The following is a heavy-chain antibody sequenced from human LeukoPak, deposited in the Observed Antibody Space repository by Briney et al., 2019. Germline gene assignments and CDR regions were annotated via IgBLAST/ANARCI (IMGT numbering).Heavy chain of an antibody. CDR2: IKPDGSEK. D-gene: IGHD6-19*01. Sequence: PGGSLRLSCAASGFTLSSYSMNWVRQAPGKGLEWVASIKPDGSEKYYLDSVKGRFTISRDNARDSLYLQMNSLRDDDTSVYFCARDASALYWGRGTLVTVSS. V-gene: IGHV3-7*01. CDR3: ARDASALY. CDR1: GFTLSSYS. J-gene: IGHJ4*02.